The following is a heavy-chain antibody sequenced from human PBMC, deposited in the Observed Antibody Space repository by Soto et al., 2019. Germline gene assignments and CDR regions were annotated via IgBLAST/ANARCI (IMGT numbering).Heavy chain of an antibody. V-gene: IGHV4-30-2*01. J-gene: IGHJ6*04. Sequence: PSETLSLTCAVSGASISSGGYSWSWLRQPPGKGLEWIGYIYHSGCTYYNPSLKSRVTISVVRSKNQFSLKLSCVTAVDTAVYYCAGSGYNHNSGMDVWGKGTTVTVSS. CDR3: AGSGYNHNSGMDV. CDR2: IYHSGCT. CDR1: GASISSGGYS. D-gene: IGHD3-22*01.